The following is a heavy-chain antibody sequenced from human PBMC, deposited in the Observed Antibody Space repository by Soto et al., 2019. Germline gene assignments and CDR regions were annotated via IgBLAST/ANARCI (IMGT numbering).Heavy chain of an antibody. CDR3: AKAPRRYCSGGSCYGYFDY. Sequence: SLRLCCAASGFTFSSYGMHWVRQAPGKGLEWVAVISYDGSNKYYADSVKGRFTISRDNSKNTLYLQMNSLRAEDTAVYYCAKAPRRYCSGGSCYGYFDYWGQGTLVTVSS. V-gene: IGHV3-30*18. J-gene: IGHJ4*02. CDR1: GFTFSSYG. D-gene: IGHD2-15*01. CDR2: ISYDGSNK.